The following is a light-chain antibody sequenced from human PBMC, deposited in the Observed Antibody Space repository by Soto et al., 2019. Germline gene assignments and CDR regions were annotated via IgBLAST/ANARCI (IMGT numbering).Light chain of an antibody. CDR1: QGISSA. CDR2: DAS. Sequence: AIQLTQSPSSLSASVGDRVTMPCRASQGISSAFAWYQQKPGKAPKILIYDASSLESGVPSRFRGSGSGTDFTLTISRLQTEDFETYYCQQFNNYPQAFGGGTKVDIK. CDR3: QQFNNYPQA. V-gene: IGKV1D-13*01. J-gene: IGKJ4*01.